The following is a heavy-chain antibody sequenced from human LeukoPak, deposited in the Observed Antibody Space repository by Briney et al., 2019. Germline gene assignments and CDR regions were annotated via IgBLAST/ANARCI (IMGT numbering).Heavy chain of an antibody. CDR2: IYYNGST. J-gene: IGHJ4*02. Sequence: PSETLPLTCTVSGGSISSGDYYWSWIRQPPGKGLEWIGYIYYNGSTYYNPSLKSRVTISVDTSKNQFSLKLSSVTAADTAVYYCATSGDYVGYFDYWGQGTLVTVSS. CDR1: GGSISSGDYY. D-gene: IGHD4-17*01. CDR3: ATSGDYVGYFDY. V-gene: IGHV4-30-4*01.